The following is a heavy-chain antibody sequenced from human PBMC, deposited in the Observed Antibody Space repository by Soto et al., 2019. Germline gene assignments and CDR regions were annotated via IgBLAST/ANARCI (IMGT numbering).Heavy chain of an antibody. CDR2: INHSGST. J-gene: IGHJ5*02. CDR1: GGSFSGYY. CDR3: GRGYYCWWRYYKLDKWFDP. D-gene: IGHD3-10*01. V-gene: IGHV4-34*01. Sequence: PSETLSLTCAVYGGSFSGYYWSWIRQPPGKGLEWIGEINHSGSTNYNPSLKSRVTISVDTSKNQFSLKLSSLTAADTAVYYCGRGYYCWWRYYKLDKWFDPWGEATLVTVSS.